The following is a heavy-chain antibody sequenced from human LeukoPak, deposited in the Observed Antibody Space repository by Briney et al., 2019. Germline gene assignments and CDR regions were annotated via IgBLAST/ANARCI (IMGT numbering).Heavy chain of an antibody. CDR1: GITLSTYA. J-gene: IGHJ5*01. Sequence: GGSLRHSCAASGITLSTYAMNWVRQAPGKGLEWVSSINYSGSGTFYADSVKGRFTISRDNSKNTLYLQMNSLRAEDTAVYYCAKLYSDSSGYRYENWFDSWGQGTLVTVSS. CDR3: AKLYSDSSGYRYENWFDS. D-gene: IGHD3-22*01. CDR2: INYSGSGT. V-gene: IGHV3-23*05.